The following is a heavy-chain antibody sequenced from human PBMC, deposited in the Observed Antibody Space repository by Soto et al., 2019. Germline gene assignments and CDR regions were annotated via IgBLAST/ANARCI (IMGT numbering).Heavy chain of an antibody. CDR3: AKGRYYDLYGMDV. CDR2: ISYDGSSK. V-gene: IGHV3-30*18. D-gene: IGHD3-22*01. J-gene: IGHJ6*02. Sequence: QVQLVESGGGVVQPGRSLRLSCAASGFTFSNNGMHWVRQAPGKGLEWVAVISYDGSSKYYADSVKGRFTISRDNSKNTLFLQMNSLRAEDTAVFYCAKGRYYDLYGMDVWGQGNTVTVSS. CDR1: GFTFSNNG.